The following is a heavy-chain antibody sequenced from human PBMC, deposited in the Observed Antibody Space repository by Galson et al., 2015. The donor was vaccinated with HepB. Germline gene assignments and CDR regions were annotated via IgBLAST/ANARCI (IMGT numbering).Heavy chain of an antibody. CDR1: GYSFTSYW. CDR3: ARQGGYCSSTSCYSWFDP. Sequence: QSGAEVKKPGESLKISCKGSGYSFTSYWIGWVRQMPGKGLEWMGIIYPGDSDTRYSPSFQGQVTISADKSISTAYLQWSSLKASDTAMYYCARQGGYCSSTSCYSWFDPWGQGTLVTVSS. CDR2: IYPGDSDT. J-gene: IGHJ5*02. D-gene: IGHD2-2*01. V-gene: IGHV5-51*01.